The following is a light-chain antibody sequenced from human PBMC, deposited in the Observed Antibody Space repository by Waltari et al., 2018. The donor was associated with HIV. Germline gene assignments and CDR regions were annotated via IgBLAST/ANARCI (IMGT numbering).Light chain of an antibody. Sequence: SYELTQAPSVSVSPGQTARITCSGDTLAKQYAYWYQQKPGQAPELVMYRDTERPSGIPERFSGSRSGTTVTLTISRVQAADEADYYCQSIDSGGTFVFGTGTKVTVL. J-gene: IGLJ1*01. CDR2: RDT. CDR3: QSIDSGGTFV. V-gene: IGLV3-25*03. CDR1: TLAKQY.